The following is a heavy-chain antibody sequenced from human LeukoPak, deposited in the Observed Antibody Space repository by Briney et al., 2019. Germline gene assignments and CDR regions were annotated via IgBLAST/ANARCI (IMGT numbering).Heavy chain of an antibody. Sequence: GASVKVSCKPSGYTFNSYGRRWVRQAPGQGREGMGWISAYNGNTDYAQKLQGRVTITTDTTTSTDYMELESLRSDGRGEDYFSRSAAPWGQATLVTLSS. CDR1: GYTFNSYG. CDR2: ISAYNGNT. D-gene: IGHD6-25*01. CDR3: SRSAAP. J-gene: IGHJ5*02. V-gene: IGHV1-18*01.